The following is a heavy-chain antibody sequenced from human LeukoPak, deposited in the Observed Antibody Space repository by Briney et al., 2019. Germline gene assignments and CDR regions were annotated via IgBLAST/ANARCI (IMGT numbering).Heavy chain of an antibody. J-gene: IGHJ4*02. D-gene: IGHD3-10*01. CDR1: GDSVTSGGYY. V-gene: IGHV4-31*03. CDR2: IYYTGST. Sequence: PSETLSLTCTVSGDSVTSGGYYWNRIRQHPVKGLEWIGYIYYTGSTNYNPSLKSRINISADTSKNQFSLKLKSATAADTAIYYCARSGLYYPGSGSFDYWGQGALVTVSS. CDR3: ARSGLYYPGSGSFDY.